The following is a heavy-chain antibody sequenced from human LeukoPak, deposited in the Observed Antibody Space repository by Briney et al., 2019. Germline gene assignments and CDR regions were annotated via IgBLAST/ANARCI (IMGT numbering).Heavy chain of an antibody. CDR3: ARVRPSPVGLYYYYYMDV. Sequence: SETLSLTCTVSGGSISSYYWSWIRQPAGKGLEWIGRIYTSGSTNYNPSLKSRVTISVDTSKNQFSLKLSSVTAADTAVYYCARVRPSPVGLYYYYYMDVWGKGTTVTVSS. CDR1: GGSISSYY. D-gene: IGHD2-15*01. V-gene: IGHV4-4*07. CDR2: IYTSGST. J-gene: IGHJ6*03.